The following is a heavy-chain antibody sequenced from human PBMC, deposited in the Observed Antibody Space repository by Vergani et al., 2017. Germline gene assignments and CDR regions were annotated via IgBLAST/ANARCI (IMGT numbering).Heavy chain of an antibody. J-gene: IGHJ4*02. CDR2: ISYDGSNK. D-gene: IGHD3-22*01. Sequence: VQLLESGGGVVQPGRSLRLSCAASGFTFSSYAMHWVRQAPGKGLEWVAVISYDGSNKYYADSVKGRFTISRDNSKNTLYLQMNSLRAEDTAVYYCARSYDSSGYYYLDYWGQGTLVTVSS. V-gene: IGHV3-30*01. CDR3: ARSYDSSGYYYLDY. CDR1: GFTFSSYA.